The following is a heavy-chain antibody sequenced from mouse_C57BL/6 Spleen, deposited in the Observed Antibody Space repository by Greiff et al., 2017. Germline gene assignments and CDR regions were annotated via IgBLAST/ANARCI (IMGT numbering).Heavy chain of an antibody. CDR2: ISSGSSTI. D-gene: IGHD2-4*01. CDR1: GFTFSDYG. J-gene: IGHJ2*01. Sequence: EVKLMESGGGLVKPGGSLKLSCAASGFTFSDYGMHWVRQAPEQGLEWVAYISSGSSTIYYADTVKGRFTLTRDNAKNTLFLQMTSRRSEDKDMYYCARADYDGHYFAYWGQGTTLTVSA. CDR3: ARADYDGHYFAY. V-gene: IGHV5-17*01.